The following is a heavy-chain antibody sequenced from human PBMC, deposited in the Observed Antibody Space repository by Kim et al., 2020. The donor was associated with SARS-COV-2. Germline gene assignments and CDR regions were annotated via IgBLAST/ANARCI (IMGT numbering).Heavy chain of an antibody. CDR1: GGSFSGYY. V-gene: IGHV4-34*01. D-gene: IGHD1-26*01. J-gene: IGHJ5*02. Sequence: SETLSLTCAVYGGSFSGYYWSWIRQPPGKGLEWIGEINHSGSTNYNPSLKSRVTISVDTSKNQFSLKLSSVTAADTAVYYCARGSGGSYRGRWFDPWGQGTLVTVSS. CDR3: ARGSGGSYRGRWFDP. CDR2: INHSGST.